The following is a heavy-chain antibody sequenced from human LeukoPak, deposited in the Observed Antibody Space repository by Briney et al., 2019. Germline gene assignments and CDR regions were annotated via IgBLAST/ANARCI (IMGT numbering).Heavy chain of an antibody. CDR3: ARVPQQLGPYYFDY. J-gene: IGHJ4*02. CDR1: GYTFTGYY. CDR2: INPNSGGT. V-gene: IGHV1-2*02. D-gene: IGHD6-13*01. Sequence: ASVEVSCKASGYTFTGYYMRWVRQAPGQGLEWMGWINPNSGGTNYAQKFQGRVTMTRDTSISTAYMELSRLRSDDTAVYYCARVPQQLGPYYFDYWGQGTLVTVSS.